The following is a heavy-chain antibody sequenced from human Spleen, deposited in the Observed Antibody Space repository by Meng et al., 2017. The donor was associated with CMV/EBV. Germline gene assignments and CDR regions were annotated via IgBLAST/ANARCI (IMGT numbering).Heavy chain of an antibody. CDR3: ARVDGTHPFGP. V-gene: IGHV4-59*01. Sequence: GSLRLSCTVSGGSISSYYWSWIRQPPGKGLEWIGYIYYSGSTNYNPSLKSRVTISVDTSKNQFSLKLSSVTAADTAVYYCARVDGTHPFGPWGQGTLVTVSS. J-gene: IGHJ5*02. CDR2: IYYSGST. CDR1: GGSISSYY. D-gene: IGHD1-1*01.